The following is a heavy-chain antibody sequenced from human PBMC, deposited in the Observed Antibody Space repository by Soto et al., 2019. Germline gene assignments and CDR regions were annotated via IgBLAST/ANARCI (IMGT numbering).Heavy chain of an antibody. Sequence: GGSQRLSSAASGLPFSASCMHWVRQAPGKGLEWVAMIWSDGSKEYYADSVKGRFTITRDNSKNMVFLQMDSLRAEDTAVYYCARDKGATCLDTWGQGNMVTVSS. V-gene: IGHV3-33*01. CDR2: IWSDGSKE. CDR1: GLPFSASC. J-gene: IGHJ5*02. D-gene: IGHD1-26*01. CDR3: ARDKGATCLDT.